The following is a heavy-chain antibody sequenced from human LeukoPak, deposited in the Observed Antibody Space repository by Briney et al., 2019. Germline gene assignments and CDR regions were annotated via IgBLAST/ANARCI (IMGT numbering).Heavy chain of an antibody. V-gene: IGHV3-7*01. CDR1: GFTFSSYW. J-gene: IGHJ4*02. CDR3: ARIIVGATPPDAFDI. D-gene: IGHD1-26*01. Sequence: GGSLRLSCAASGFTFSSYWMSWVRQAPGKGLEWVANIKQDGSEKYYVDSVKGRFTISRDNAKNSLYLQMNSLRAENTAVYYCARIIVGATPPDAFDIWGQGTLVTVSS. CDR2: IKQDGSEK.